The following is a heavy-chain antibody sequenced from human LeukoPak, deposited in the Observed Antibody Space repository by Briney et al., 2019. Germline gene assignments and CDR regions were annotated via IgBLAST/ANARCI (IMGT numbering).Heavy chain of an antibody. CDR2: IYTSGST. D-gene: IGHD2-15*01. J-gene: IGHJ3*02. CDR1: GGSISSGSYY. CDR3: ARVDFVSGGAFDI. Sequence: SQTLSLTCTVSGGSISSGSYYWSWIRQPAGKGLEWIGRIYTSGSTNYNPSLKSRVTISVDTSKNQFSLKLSSVTAADTAVYYCARVDFVSGGAFDIWGQGTMVTVSS. V-gene: IGHV4-61*02.